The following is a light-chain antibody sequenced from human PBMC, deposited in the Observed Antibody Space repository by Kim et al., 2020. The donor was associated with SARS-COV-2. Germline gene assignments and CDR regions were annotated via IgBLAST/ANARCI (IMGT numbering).Light chain of an antibody. CDR2: GKT. V-gene: IGLV3-19*01. Sequence: GQTVRITYQGDSLRRFYASWYQQKPGQAPVLVIYGKTNRPSGIPDRFSGSSSGNTASLTITGAQAEDEADYYCNSRDSTDNHWVFGGGTQLTVL. CDR1: SLRRFY. J-gene: IGLJ3*02. CDR3: NSRDSTDNHWV.